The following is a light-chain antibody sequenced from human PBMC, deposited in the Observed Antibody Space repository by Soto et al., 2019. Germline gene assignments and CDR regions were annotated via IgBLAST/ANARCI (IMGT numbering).Light chain of an antibody. CDR3: QQRSDWPPIT. CDR2: DAS. V-gene: IGKV3-11*01. Sequence: DIVLTQFPATLSLSPGERATLSCRASQSVGTYLAWSQHKPGQAPRLLIYDASTRAIGIPARFSGSGSGTDFALTISSLEPEDFAVYDCQQRSDWPPITFGQGTRLEIK. CDR1: QSVGTY. J-gene: IGKJ5*01.